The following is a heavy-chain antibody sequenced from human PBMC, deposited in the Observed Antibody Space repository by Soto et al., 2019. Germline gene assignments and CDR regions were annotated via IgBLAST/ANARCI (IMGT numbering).Heavy chain of an antibody. CDR1: GFTFSGFD. V-gene: IGHV3-13*01. J-gene: IGHJ4*02. CDR2: IGTAGDT. D-gene: IGHD6-13*01. CDR3: ERGKAVGDHFFDS. Sequence: EVQLVESGGNLVQPGGSLRLSCAASGFTFSGFDMHWVRQPTGKGLEWVSTIGTAGDTYYEDAVKGRYTISIDNAKNSFSLQMTRLRAGDKAVYFCERGKAVGDHFFDSWGQGSQVTVS.